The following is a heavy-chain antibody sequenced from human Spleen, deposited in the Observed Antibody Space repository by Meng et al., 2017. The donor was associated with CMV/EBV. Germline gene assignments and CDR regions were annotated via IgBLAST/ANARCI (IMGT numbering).Heavy chain of an antibody. CDR2: VSGSGYNT. Sequence: GGSLRLSCVASGFSFNDYAMNWVRQIPGKGLEWVSGVSGSGYNTYYADSVKGRFTISRDNSKNTLYLQMNSLRAEDTAVYYCAKDSGYRIVGATGFDYWGQGTLVTVSS. V-gene: IGHV3-23*01. CDR3: AKDSGYRIVGATGFDY. CDR1: GFSFNDYA. D-gene: IGHD1-26*01. J-gene: IGHJ4*02.